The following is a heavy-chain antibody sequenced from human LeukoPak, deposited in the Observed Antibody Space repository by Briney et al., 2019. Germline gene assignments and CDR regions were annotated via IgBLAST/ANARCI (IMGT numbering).Heavy chain of an antibody. D-gene: IGHD5-18*01. CDR1: VYTFTSYD. V-gene: IGHV1-8*01. CDR3: ARGRKYSYGKAPFDY. CDR2: MNPNSGNT. J-gene: IGHJ4*02. Sequence: ASVKVSCKASVYTFTSYDINWVRQATRQGLEWMGWMNPNSGNTGYAQKFQGRVTMTRNTSISTAYMELSSLRSEDTAVYYCARGRKYSYGKAPFDYWGQGTLVTVSS.